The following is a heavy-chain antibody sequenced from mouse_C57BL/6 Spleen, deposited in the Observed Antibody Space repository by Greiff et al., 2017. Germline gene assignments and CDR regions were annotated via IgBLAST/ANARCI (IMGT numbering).Heavy chain of an antibody. V-gene: IGHV3-6*01. CDR3: ASYGDGGAWFAY. CDR1: GYSITSGYY. CDR2: IRYDGSN. D-gene: IGHD2-13*01. Sequence: DVQLQESGPGLVKPSQSLSLTCSVTGYSITSGYYWNWIRQFPGNKLEWMGYIRYDGSNNYNPSLKNRISITRDTSKNQFFLKLNSVTTEDTATYCCASYGDGGAWFAYWGQGTLVTVSA. J-gene: IGHJ3*01.